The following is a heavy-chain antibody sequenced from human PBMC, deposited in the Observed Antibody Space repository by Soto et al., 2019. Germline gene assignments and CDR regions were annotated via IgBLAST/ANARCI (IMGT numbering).Heavy chain of an antibody. V-gene: IGHV1-18*01. Sequence: ASVKVSCKASGYTFTSYGISWVRQAPGQGLEWMGWISAYNGNTNYAQKLQGRVTMTTDTSTSTAYMELRSLRSDDTAVYYCGRGSYYSNYADQGLDYWGQGTLVTVSS. CDR1: GYTFTSYG. CDR3: GRGSYYSNYADQGLDY. J-gene: IGHJ4*02. D-gene: IGHD4-4*01. CDR2: ISAYNGNT.